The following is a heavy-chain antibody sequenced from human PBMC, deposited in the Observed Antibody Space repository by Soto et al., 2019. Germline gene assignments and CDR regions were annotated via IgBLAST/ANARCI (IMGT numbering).Heavy chain of an antibody. V-gene: IGHV1-46*01. CDR2: VNPSGEST. J-gene: IGHJ3*02. D-gene: IGHD2-15*01. CDR3: VSAIDYCSGGNCYYDSDAFDI. CDR1: GDSFSSYY. Sequence: QVQLVQSGAEVKKPGASVKVSCKASGDSFSSYYIPWVRQAPGQGLEWMGIVNPSGESTSYAQKFQGRVGRTGDTSTSTVNMELSRLRSEDTAVYYCVSAIDYCSGGNCYYDSDAFDIWGHGTMVTVSS.